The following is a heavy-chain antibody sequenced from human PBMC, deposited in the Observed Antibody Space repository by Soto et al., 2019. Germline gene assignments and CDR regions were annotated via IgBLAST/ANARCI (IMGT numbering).Heavy chain of an antibody. CDR3: ARDRDRLQLGGKSYYITGV. D-gene: IGHD4-4*01. J-gene: IGHJ6*02. Sequence: QVQLVQSGAEVKKPGSSVTLSCKASGGTFRSSTISWVRQAPGQGLEWMGGIIPIFPTPDYAQKFQDRVTITADESASTAYMELSSLTSEDTAVYYCARDRDRLQLGGKSYYITGVWSQGTTVTASS. V-gene: IGHV1-69*12. CDR2: IIPIFPTP. CDR1: GGTFRSST.